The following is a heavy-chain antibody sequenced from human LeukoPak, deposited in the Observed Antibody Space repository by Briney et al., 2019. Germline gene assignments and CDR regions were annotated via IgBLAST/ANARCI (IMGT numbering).Heavy chain of an antibody. CDR2: IYYSGST. V-gene: IGHV4-59*01. J-gene: IGHJ5*02. Sequence: SETLSLTCTVSGGSISSYYWSWIRQPPGKGLEWIGYIYYSGSTNYNPSLKSRVTISVDTSKNQFSLKLSSVTAADTAVYYCARSLGVPAAMSFDPWGQGTLVTVSS. D-gene: IGHD2-2*01. CDR1: GGSISSYY. CDR3: ARSLGVPAAMSFDP.